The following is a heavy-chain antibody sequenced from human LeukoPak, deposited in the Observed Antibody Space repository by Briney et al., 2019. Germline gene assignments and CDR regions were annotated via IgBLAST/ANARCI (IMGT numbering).Heavy chain of an antibody. V-gene: IGHV3-30-3*01. CDR3: AKVRGSSSWYSYFDY. J-gene: IGHJ4*02. D-gene: IGHD6-13*01. Sequence: GGSLRLSCAASGFTFSSYAMHWVRQAPGKGLEWVAVISYDGSNKYYADSVKGRFTISRDNSKNTLYLQMNSLRAEDTAVYYCAKVRGSSSWYSYFDYWGQGTLVTVSS. CDR2: ISYDGSNK. CDR1: GFTFSSYA.